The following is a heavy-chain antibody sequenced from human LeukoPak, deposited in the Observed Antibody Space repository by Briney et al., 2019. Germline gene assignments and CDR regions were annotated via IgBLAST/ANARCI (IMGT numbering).Heavy chain of an antibody. CDR3: ARDQVGATLYYYYYGMDV. Sequence: RPSENLSLTCAVSGGSISSSNWWSWVRQPPGKGLEWIGEIYHSGSTNYNPSLKSRVTISVDKSKNQFSLKLSSVTAADTAVYYCARDQVGATLYYYYYGMDVWGQGTTVTVSS. V-gene: IGHV4-4*02. CDR1: GGSISSSNW. CDR2: IYHSGST. D-gene: IGHD1-26*01. J-gene: IGHJ6*02.